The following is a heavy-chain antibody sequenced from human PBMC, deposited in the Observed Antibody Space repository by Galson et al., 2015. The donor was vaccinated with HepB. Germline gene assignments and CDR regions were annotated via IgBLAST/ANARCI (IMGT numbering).Heavy chain of an antibody. CDR3: AKEGYACTNGVCNYYYYYGMDV. D-gene: IGHD2-8*01. V-gene: IGHV3-23*01. J-gene: IGHJ6*02. Sequence: SLRLSCAASGFTFSSYAMSWVRQAPGKGLEWVSAISGSGGSTYYADSVKGRFTISRDNSKNTLYLQMNSLRAEDTAVYYCAKEGYACTNGVCNYYYYYGMDVWGQGTTVTVSS. CDR2: ISGSGGST. CDR1: GFTFSSYA.